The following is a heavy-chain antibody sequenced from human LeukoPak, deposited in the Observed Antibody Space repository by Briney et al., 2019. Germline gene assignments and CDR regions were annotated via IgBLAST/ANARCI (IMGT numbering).Heavy chain of an antibody. CDR2: IGKDGSEK. V-gene: IGHV3-7*03. CDR3: VKVPGGVGQLD. Sequence: GGSLRLSCAASGFAFSTYWMIWVRQAPGKGLEWVASIGKDGSEKSYVDSVKGRFTISRDNARNSLYLQMNSLRAEDTAVYYCVKVPGGVGQLDWGQGTLVTVSS. J-gene: IGHJ4*02. CDR1: GFAFSTYW. D-gene: IGHD1-1*01.